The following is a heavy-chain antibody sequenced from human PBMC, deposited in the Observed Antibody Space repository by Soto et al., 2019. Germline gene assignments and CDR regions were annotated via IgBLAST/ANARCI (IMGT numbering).Heavy chain of an antibody. CDR2: ITAGNGNT. V-gene: IGHV1-3*01. CDR3: ARSIVVVTALDY. Sequence: ASVKVSCKASGYTFTSYAMHWVRQAPGQRLEWMGWITAGNGNTKYSQKFQGRVTITRDTSASTAYRELSSLRSEDTAVYYCARSIVVVTALDYWGQGTLVTVSS. D-gene: IGHD2-21*02. J-gene: IGHJ4*02. CDR1: GYTFTSYA.